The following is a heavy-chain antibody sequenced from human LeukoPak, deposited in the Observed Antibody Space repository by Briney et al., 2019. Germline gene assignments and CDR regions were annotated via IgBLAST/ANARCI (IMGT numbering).Heavy chain of an antibody. CDR1: LGSLSSGSYY. CDR2: IYTSGST. D-gene: IGHD6-6*01. CDR3: ARGQLAVRRGYYYYYGMDV. V-gene: IGHV4-61*02. Sequence: SETLSLTCTVSLGSLSSGSYYWRWIRQPAGKGLEWLGRIYTSGSTNYNPSLKSRVTISVDTSKNQFSLKLSSVTATDTAVYYCARGQLAVRRGYYYYYGMDVWGQGTTVTVSS. J-gene: IGHJ6*02.